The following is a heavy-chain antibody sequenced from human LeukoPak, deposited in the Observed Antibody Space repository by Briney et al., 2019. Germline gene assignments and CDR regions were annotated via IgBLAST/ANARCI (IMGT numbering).Heavy chain of an antibody. CDR3: ARGASNTWPFDY. V-gene: IGHV4-59*13. CDR1: GGSISSYY. J-gene: IGHJ4*02. CDR2: LFYTGTT. Sequence: SETLSLTCTVSGGSISSYYWSWIRQPPGKGLEYIGYLFYTGTTNYSPSLKSRVTISLDRSKNQFSLRLSSVTAADTAVYYCARGASNTWPFDYWGEGTLVTVSS. D-gene: IGHD2-2*01.